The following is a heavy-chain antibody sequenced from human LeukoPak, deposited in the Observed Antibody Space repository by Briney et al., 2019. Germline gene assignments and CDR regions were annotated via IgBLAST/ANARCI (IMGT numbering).Heavy chain of an antibody. CDR2: INSDGSNT. CDR1: GFTFSSYW. CDR3: ARRGSRITMVRGAIDY. Sequence: QSGGSLRLSCAASGFTFSSYWMNWVRQAPGKGLVWVSRINSDGSNTKYADSVKGRFTISRDNAKNTLYLQMNSLRAEDTAVYYCARRGSRITMVRGAIDYWGQGTLVTVSS. V-gene: IGHV3-74*01. D-gene: IGHD3-10*01. J-gene: IGHJ4*02.